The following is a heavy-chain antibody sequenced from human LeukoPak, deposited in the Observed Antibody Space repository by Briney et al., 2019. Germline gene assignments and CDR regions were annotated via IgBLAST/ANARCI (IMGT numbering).Heavy chain of an antibody. D-gene: IGHD1-26*01. J-gene: IGHJ4*02. CDR3: ARDPGGATGYFDY. V-gene: IGHV4-34*01. CDR2: INHSGST. CDR1: GGSFSGYY. Sequence: NPSETLSLTCAVYGGSFSGYYWSWIRQPPGKGLEWIGEINHSGSTNYNPSLKSRVTISVDKSKNQFSLKLSSVTAADTAVYYCARDPGGATGYFDYWGQGTLVTVSS.